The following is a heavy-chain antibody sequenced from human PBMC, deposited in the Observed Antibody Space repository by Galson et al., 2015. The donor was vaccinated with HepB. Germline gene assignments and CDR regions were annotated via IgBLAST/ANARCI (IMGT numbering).Heavy chain of an antibody. J-gene: IGHJ6*02. V-gene: IGHV1-18*04. D-gene: IGHD3-9*01. Sequence: SVKVSCKASGYTFTSYGISWVRQAPGQGLEWMGWITAYNGYTDYAQNLQGRVTMTTDTSMSTAYMELRSLRSDDTAVYYCAIPQLCDILTGYCHDVWGQGTTVTVSS. CDR3: AIPQLCDILTGYCHDV. CDR1: GYTFTSYG. CDR2: ITAYNGYT.